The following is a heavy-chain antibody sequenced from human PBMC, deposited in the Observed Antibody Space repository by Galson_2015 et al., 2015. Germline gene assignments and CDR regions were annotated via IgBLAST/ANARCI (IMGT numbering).Heavy chain of an antibody. CDR3: ARELPWSQYITIDS. Sequence: SLRLSCAASGFAFSSYTVAWVRQAPGKGLEWASAISGSGDTHYVDSVRGRFTISRDNSKNTLYLQMTSLRAEDTATYYCARELPWSQYITIDSWGQGTLVAVSS. CDR1: GFAFSSYT. D-gene: IGHD3-3*01. CDR2: ISGSGDT. J-gene: IGHJ4*02. V-gene: IGHV3-23*01.